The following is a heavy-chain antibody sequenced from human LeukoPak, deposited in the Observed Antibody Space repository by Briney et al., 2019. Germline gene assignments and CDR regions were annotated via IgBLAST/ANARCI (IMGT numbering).Heavy chain of an antibody. D-gene: IGHD2-2*01. J-gene: IGHJ5*02. V-gene: IGHV5-51*01. CDR1: GYSFTTYW. CDR2: IHPGDSET. Sequence: GESLKISCKGSGYSFTTYWIGWVRQMPGKGLEWMGIIHPGDSETRYSPSFQGQVTFSADKSINTAYLQWSSLKASDTAMCYCARRGGVVVPTADDWFAPWGQGTLVTVSS. CDR3: ARRGGVVVPTADDWFAP.